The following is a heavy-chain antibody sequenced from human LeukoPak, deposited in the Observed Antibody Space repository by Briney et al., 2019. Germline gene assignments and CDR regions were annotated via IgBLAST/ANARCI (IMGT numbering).Heavy chain of an antibody. J-gene: IGHJ4*02. D-gene: IGHD3-16*01. CDR1: GFSFSSYN. CDR2: ISSSGSNI. CDR3: ARDPEGFGATYFDY. V-gene: IGHV3-21*01. Sequence: GGSLRLSCVASGFSFSSYNMNWVRQAPGKGLEWVSSISSSGSNIYYADSVHGRFTLSRDHANNSFYLQINSLRAEDTAVFYCARDPEGFGATYFDYWGQGTLVTVSS.